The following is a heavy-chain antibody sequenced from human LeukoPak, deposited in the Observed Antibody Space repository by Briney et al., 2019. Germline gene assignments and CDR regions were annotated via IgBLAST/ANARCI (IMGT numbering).Heavy chain of an antibody. D-gene: IGHD4-11*01. CDR1: GGSISSGDYY. CDR2: IYYSGIT. J-gene: IGHJ6*03. Sequence: SETLSLTCTVSGGSISSGDYYWSWIRQPPGKGLEWIGYIYYSGITYYNLSLRSRFTISVDTSKNQFSLKLSSVTAADTAVYYCARDHSYSNPYYYYYYMDVWGKGTTVTVSS. CDR3: ARDHSYSNPYYYYYYMDV. V-gene: IGHV4-30-4*08.